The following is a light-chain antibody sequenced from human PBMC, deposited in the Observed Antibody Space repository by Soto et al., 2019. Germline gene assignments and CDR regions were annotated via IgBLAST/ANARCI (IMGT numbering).Light chain of an antibody. Sequence: QSVLTQPASVSGSPGQSITISCTGTSSDVGGYDYVSWYQQLPGKAPKLMIYDVSNRPSGVSNRFSGARSGNTASLTISGLQAEDEAHYFCSSYTGSSALDVLFGGGTKLTVL. J-gene: IGLJ2*01. CDR1: SSDVGGYDY. CDR2: DVS. V-gene: IGLV2-14*03. CDR3: SSYTGSSALDVL.